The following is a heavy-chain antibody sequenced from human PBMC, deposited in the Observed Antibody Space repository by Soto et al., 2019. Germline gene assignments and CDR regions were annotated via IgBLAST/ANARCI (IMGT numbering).Heavy chain of an antibody. V-gene: IGHV4-39*01. CDR3: ARHTLELRYYYGMDV. J-gene: IGHJ6*02. CDR2: IYYSGST. CDR1: GGSISSSSYY. Sequence: SETLSLTCTVSGGSISSSSYYWGWIRQPPGKGLEWIGSIYYSGSTYYNPSLKSRVTISVDTSKNQFSLKLSSVTAADTAVYYCARHTLELRYYYGMDVWGQGTTVTVSS. D-gene: IGHD1-7*01.